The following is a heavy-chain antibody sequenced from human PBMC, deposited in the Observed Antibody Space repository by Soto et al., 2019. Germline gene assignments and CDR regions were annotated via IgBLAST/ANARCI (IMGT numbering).Heavy chain of an antibody. CDR1: GFSLSTSGVG. CDR2: IYWDDDK. CDR3: IQSRCGGDCLQSYASYYYYGMDV. Sequence: SGPTLVNPTQTLTLTCTFSGFSLSTSGVGVGWIRQPPGKALEWLALIYWDDDKRYSPSLRSRLTITKDTSKNQVVHTMTNMDPVDTATYYCIQSRCGGDCLQSYASYYYYGMDVWGQGTTVTVSS. D-gene: IGHD2-21*02. J-gene: IGHJ6*02. V-gene: IGHV2-5*02.